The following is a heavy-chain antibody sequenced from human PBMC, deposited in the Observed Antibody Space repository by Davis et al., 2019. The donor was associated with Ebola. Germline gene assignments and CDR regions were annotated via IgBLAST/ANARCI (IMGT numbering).Heavy chain of an antibody. J-gene: IGHJ3*01. V-gene: IGHV1-58*01. CDR2: IVVGSGDT. CDR3: AAYSGTYHDAFDL. Sequence: SVKVSCKASGFTFTTSAVQWVRQARGQRLEWIGWIVVGSGDTNYAQKFQERVTITRDMSTATTFMEMSSLRSDDTAVYYCAAYSGTYHDAFDLWGQGTMVTVSS. D-gene: IGHD1-26*01. CDR1: GFTFTTSA.